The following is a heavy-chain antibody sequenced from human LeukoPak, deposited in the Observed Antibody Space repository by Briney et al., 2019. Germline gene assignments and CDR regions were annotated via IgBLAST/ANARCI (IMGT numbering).Heavy chain of an antibody. CDR3: AKDLIRIAARPSFDY. V-gene: IGHV3-30*02. CDR1: GFTFSSYG. CDR2: IRYDGSNK. J-gene: IGHJ4*02. D-gene: IGHD6-13*01. Sequence: GGSLRLSCAASGFTFSSYGMHWVRQAPGKGLEWVAFIRYDGSNKYYADSVKGRFTISRDNSKNTLYPQMNSLRAEDTAVYYCAKDLIRIAARPSFDYWGQGTLVTVSS.